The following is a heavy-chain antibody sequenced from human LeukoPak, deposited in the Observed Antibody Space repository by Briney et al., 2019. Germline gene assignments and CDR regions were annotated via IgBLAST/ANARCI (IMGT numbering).Heavy chain of an antibody. CDR2: INQDGSEK. V-gene: IGHV3-7*01. D-gene: IGHD6-19*01. Sequence: GGSLRLSCAASGFTFSSYWMSWVRQPPGKGLEWVANINQDGSEKYYLDSVKGRFTISRDNAKNSLYLQMNSLRAEDTAVYYCARARGKDSSGWYDYYYMDIWGKGTTVTVSS. J-gene: IGHJ6*03. CDR1: GFTFSSYW. CDR3: ARARGKDSSGWYDYYYMDI.